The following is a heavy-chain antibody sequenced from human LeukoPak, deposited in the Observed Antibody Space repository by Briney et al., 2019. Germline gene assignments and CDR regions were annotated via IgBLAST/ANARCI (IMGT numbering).Heavy chain of an antibody. J-gene: IGHJ4*02. CDR2: IIPIFGTA. D-gene: IGHD3-3*01. CDR3: ASEIGSYDFWSGYYKY. CDR1: VGTFSSYA. V-gene: IGHV1-69*13. Sequence: VASVNVSCKASVGTFSSYAISWVRQAPGQGLEWMGGIIPIFGTANYAQKFQGRVTITADESTSTAYMELSSLRSEDTAVYYCASEIGSYDFWSGYYKYWGQGTLVTVSS.